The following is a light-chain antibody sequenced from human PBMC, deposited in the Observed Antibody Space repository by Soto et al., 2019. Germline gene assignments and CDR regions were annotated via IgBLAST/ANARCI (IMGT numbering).Light chain of an antibody. Sequence: AIRMTQSPSSLSASTGDRVTITCRASQGISSYLAWYQQKPGKAPKLLIYAASTLQSGVPSRFSGSGSGTDFTLTISCLQSEDFATYYCQQYHSDQITFCQGTLLEIK. J-gene: IGKJ5*01. CDR1: QGISSY. CDR3: QQYHSDQIT. V-gene: IGKV1-8*01. CDR2: AAS.